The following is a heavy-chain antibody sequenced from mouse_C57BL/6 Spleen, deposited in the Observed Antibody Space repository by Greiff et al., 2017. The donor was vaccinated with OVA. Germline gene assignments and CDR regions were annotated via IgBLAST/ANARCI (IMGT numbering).Heavy chain of an antibody. CDR1: GYTFTSYW. Sequence: QVQLQQPGAELVMPGASVKLSCKASGYTFTSYWMHWVKQRPGQGLEWIGEIDPSDSYTNYNQKFKGKSTVTVDKSSSTAYMQLSSLTSEDSAVYYCARGGGNYYAMDYWGQGTSVTVSS. CDR2: IDPSDSYT. CDR3: ARGGGNYYAMDY. D-gene: IGHD2-1*01. V-gene: IGHV1-69*01. J-gene: IGHJ4*01.